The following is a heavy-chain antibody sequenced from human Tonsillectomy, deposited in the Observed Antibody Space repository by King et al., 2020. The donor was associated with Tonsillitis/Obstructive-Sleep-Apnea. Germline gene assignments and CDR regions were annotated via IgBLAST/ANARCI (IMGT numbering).Heavy chain of an antibody. V-gene: IGHV3-23*04. D-gene: IGHD3-10*01. J-gene: IGHJ4*02. CDR1: GFTFSSYA. CDR2: ISNSGGST. Sequence: VQLVESGGGLVQPGGSLRLSCAASGFTFSSYAMSWVRQAPGKGLEWVSVISNSGGSTYYADSVKGRFTISRDNSKNTLYLQMNSLRAEDTAVYYCAKDGVLSVSYYIDDYFDYWGQGTLVTVSS. CDR3: AKDGVLSVSYYIDDYFDY.